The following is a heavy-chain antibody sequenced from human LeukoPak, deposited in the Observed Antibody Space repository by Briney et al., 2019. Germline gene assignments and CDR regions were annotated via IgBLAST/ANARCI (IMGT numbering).Heavy chain of an antibody. Sequence: GGSLRLSCAASGFTFSDYYMSWIRQAPGKGLEWFSYISSSGSTIYYADSVKGRFTISRDNAKNSRYLQMKSLRAEDTSVYYCARVPRSITIFGVVTHYYYYYMDVWGKGTTVTVSS. CDR3: ARVPRSITIFGVVTHYYYYYMDV. CDR1: GFTFSDYY. V-gene: IGHV3-11*01. CDR2: ISSSGSTI. J-gene: IGHJ6*03. D-gene: IGHD3-3*01.